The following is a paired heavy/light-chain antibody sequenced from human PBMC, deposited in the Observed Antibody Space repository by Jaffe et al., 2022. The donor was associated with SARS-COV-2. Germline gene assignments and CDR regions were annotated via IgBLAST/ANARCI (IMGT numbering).Light chain of an antibody. Sequence: SYEVTQPPSVSVSPGQTASITCSGVRLGNKYTCWYQQKPGQSPVLVIYQDTKRPSGIPERFSGSNSGNTATLTISGTQAMDEADYYCQAWDSNNVIFGGGTKLTVL. V-gene: IGLV3-1*01. J-gene: IGLJ2*01. CDR1: RLGNKY. CDR2: QDT. CDR3: QAWDSNNVI.
Heavy chain of an antibody. Sequence: QVQLVQSGAEVKKPGASVKVSCKASGYSFISYEINWVRQATGQGLEWMGWVSPNNGNSGSAQKFQGRVTMTRDTSLSTAYMELSSLRSEDSAVYYCARGTAADLVKGRYYGFHVWGQGTTVAVSS. D-gene: IGHD3-16*02. J-gene: IGHJ6*02. V-gene: IGHV1-8*01. CDR1: GYSFISYE. CDR3: ARGTAADLVKGRYYGFHV. CDR2: VSPNNGNS.